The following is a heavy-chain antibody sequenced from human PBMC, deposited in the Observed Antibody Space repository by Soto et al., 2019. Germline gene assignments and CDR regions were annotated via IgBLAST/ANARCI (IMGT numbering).Heavy chain of an antibody. CDR3: ARAGHFWNSSICYLASYPDPFDI. CDR2: INHSGST. D-gene: IGHD2-2*01. J-gene: IGHJ3*02. V-gene: IGHV4-34*01. CDR1: GGSFSGYY. Sequence: PSETLSLTCAVYGGSFSGYYWSWIRQPPGKGLEWIGEINHSGSTNYNPSLKSRVTISVDTSKNQFSLKLSSVTAADTAVYYCARAGHFWNSSICYLASYPDPFDIWGQGTMVT.